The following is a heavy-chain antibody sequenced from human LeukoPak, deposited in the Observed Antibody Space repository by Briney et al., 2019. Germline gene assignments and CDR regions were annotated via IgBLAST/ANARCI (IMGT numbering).Heavy chain of an antibody. V-gene: IGHV3-33*01. CDR1: GFTFSSYD. CDR2: IWYEGIYK. CDR3: ARVSGGFRGSQDLLY. D-gene: IGHD3-10*02. J-gene: IGHJ4*02. Sequence: GGSLRLSCAASGFTFSSYDMHWVRQTPGKGLDWVAVIWYEGIYKDYVDSVKGRFTISRDSSKNTVFLQMNSLRAEDTAVYYCARVSGGFRGSQDLLYWGQGTLVTVSS.